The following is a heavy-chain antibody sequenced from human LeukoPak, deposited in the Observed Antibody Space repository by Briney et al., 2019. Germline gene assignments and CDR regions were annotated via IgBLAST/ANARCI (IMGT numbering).Heavy chain of an antibody. D-gene: IGHD5-12*01. CDR2: ISSSSSTI. CDR1: GFTFSSYS. Sequence: GGSLRLSCAASGFTFSSYSMNWVRQAPGKGLEWVSYISSSSSTIYYADSVKGRFTISRDNAKNSLYLQMNSLRAEDTAVYYCARRLRLTSFDYWGQGTLVTVSS. CDR3: ARRLRLTSFDY. V-gene: IGHV3-48*01. J-gene: IGHJ4*02.